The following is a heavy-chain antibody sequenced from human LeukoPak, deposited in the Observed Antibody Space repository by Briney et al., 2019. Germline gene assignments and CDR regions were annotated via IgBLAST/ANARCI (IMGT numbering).Heavy chain of an antibody. V-gene: IGHV4-59*01. D-gene: IGHD6-13*01. Sequence: SETLSLTCTVSSGSISSYYWSWIRQPPGKGLEWIGYIYYSGSTNYNPSLKSRVTISVDTSKNQFSLKLSSVTAADTAVYYCARDSIAAAYFDYWGQGTLVTVSS. CDR2: IYYSGST. J-gene: IGHJ4*02. CDR1: SGSISSYY. CDR3: ARDSIAAAYFDY.